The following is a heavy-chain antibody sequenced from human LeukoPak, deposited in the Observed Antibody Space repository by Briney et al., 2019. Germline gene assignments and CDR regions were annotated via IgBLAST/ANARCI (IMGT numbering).Heavy chain of an antibody. CDR1: GFTFSSYS. D-gene: IGHD6-6*01. J-gene: IGHJ3*02. CDR3: AREGGYSSSLDAFDI. Sequence: GGSLRLSCAASGFTFSSYSMNWVRQAPGKGLEWVSSISSSSSYIYYADSVKGRSTISRDNAKNSLYLQMNSLRAEDTAVYYCAREGGYSSSLDAFDIWGQGTMVTVSS. V-gene: IGHV3-21*01. CDR2: ISSSSSYI.